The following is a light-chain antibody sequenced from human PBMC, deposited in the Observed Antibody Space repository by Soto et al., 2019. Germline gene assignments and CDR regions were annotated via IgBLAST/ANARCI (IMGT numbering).Light chain of an antibody. J-gene: IGLJ1*01. CDR2: LNSDGTH. V-gene: IGLV4-69*01. CDR3: QTWDPPFHV. Sequence: QSVLTQSPSASASLGASVKLTCTLSSGHSNNAIAWHQKQPEKGSRFLMRLNSDGTHTKGDGIPDRFSGSSSGADHYLTISSLQSEDEADYYCQTWDPPFHVFGAGTKLTVL. CDR1: SGHSNNA.